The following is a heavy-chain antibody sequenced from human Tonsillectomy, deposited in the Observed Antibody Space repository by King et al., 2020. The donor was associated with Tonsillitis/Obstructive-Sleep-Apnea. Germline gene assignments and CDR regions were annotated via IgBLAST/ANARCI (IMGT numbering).Heavy chain of an antibody. D-gene: IGHD2-2*01. CDR3: ICHGGDCSSTSCFYDY. CDR1: GFTFSGSA. V-gene: IGHV3-73*01. CDR2: IRSKANSYAT. Sequence: VQLVESGGGLVQPGGSLKLSCAASGFTFSGSAMHWVRQASGKGLEWVGRIRSKANSYATAYAASVKGRFTISRADSQNTAYLQMNSLKTEDTAVYYCICHGGDCSSTSCFYDYWGQGTLVTVSS. J-gene: IGHJ4*02.